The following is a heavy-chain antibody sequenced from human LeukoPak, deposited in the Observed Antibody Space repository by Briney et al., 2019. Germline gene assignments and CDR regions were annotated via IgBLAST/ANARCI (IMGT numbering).Heavy chain of an antibody. J-gene: IGHJ3*02. CDR1: GFTFSSYS. Sequence: GGSLRLSCAASGFTFSSYSMDWVRQAPGKGLEWVSSISSSSSYIYYADSVKGRFTISRDNAKNSLYLQMNSLRAEDTAVYYCARESGGAHAFDIWGQGTMVTVSS. V-gene: IGHV3-21*01. D-gene: IGHD3-10*01. CDR2: ISSSSSYI. CDR3: ARESGGAHAFDI.